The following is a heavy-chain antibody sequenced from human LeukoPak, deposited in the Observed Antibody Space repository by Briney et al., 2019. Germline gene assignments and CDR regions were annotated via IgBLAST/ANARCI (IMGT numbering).Heavy chain of an antibody. D-gene: IGHD6-6*01. J-gene: IGHJ4*02. CDR3: ARNVAAGPRYFDY. CDR2: INSDGSST. V-gene: IGHV3-74*01. Sequence: GGSLRLSCAASGFTFSSYWMHWVRQAPGKGLVWVSRINSDGSSTSYADSVKGRFTISRDNAKNTLYLQMNSLGAEDTAVYYCARNVAAGPRYFDYWGQGTLVTVSS. CDR1: GFTFSSYW.